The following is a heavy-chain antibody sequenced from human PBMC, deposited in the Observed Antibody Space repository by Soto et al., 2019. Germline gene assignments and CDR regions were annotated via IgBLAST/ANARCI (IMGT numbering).Heavy chain of an antibody. Sequence: PGECLKICCKGAGCSFSNYWITWVRQMPGKGLEWMGRIDPSDSYTNYSPSFQGHVTISVDKSISTAFLQWSSLKASDTAMYYCARHSLRGWYAPVDYWGQGTLVTVSS. CDR1: GCSFSNYW. CDR2: IDPSDSYT. V-gene: IGHV5-10-1*01. D-gene: IGHD6-19*01. J-gene: IGHJ4*02. CDR3: ARHSLRGWYAPVDY.